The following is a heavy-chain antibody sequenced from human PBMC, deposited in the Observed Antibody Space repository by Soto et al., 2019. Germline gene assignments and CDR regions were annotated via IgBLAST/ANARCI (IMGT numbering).Heavy chain of an antibody. Sequence: EVQLLESGGGLLQPGGSLRLSCAASAFTFSSYAMTWVRQAPGKGLEWVSAITGSGNIYYADSVKGRFTISRDTSKNRLYLQMNSLRAEDTAVYYCAKSGYITSARFDYWGQGTLVTVSS. CDR3: AKSGYITSARFDY. D-gene: IGHD6-6*01. V-gene: IGHV3-23*01. J-gene: IGHJ4*02. CDR2: ITGSGNI. CDR1: AFTFSSYA.